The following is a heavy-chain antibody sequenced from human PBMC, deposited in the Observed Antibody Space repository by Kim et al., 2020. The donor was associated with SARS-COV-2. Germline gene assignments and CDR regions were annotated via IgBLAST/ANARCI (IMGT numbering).Heavy chain of an antibody. CDR2: IKSKTDGGTT. V-gene: IGHV3-15*01. CDR3: TTDGGGSSGWYTPYYYYYGMDV. J-gene: IGHJ6*02. Sequence: GGSLRLSCAASGFTFSNAWMSWVRQAPGKGLEWVGRIKSKTDGGTTDYAAPVKGRFTISRDDSKNTLYLQMNSLKTEDTAVYYCTTDGGGSSGWYTPYYYYYGMDVWGQGTTVTVSS. CDR1: GFTFSNAW. D-gene: IGHD6-19*01.